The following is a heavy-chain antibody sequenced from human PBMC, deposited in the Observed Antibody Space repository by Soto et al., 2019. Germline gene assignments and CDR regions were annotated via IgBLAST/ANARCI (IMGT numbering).Heavy chain of an antibody. J-gene: IGHJ4*02. V-gene: IGHV3-30-3*01. Sequence: QVQLVESGGGVVQPGRSLRLSCAASGFTFSSYAMHWVRQAPGKGLEWVAVISYDGSNKYYADSVKGRFTISRDNSKNTLYLQMNSLRAEVTAVYYCVTPVDTAMEFDYWGQGTLVTVSS. CDR3: VTPVDTAMEFDY. D-gene: IGHD5-18*01. CDR1: GFTFSSYA. CDR2: ISYDGSNK.